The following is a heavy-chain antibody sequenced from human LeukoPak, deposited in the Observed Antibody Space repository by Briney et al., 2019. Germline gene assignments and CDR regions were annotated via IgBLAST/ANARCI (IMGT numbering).Heavy chain of an antibody. CDR1: GGSISSGGYY. CDR2: IYHSGST. J-gene: IGHJ3*02. Sequence: KPSQTLSLTCTVSGGSISSGGYYWSWIRQPPGKGLEWIGYIYHSGSTYYNPSLKSRVTISVDRSKNQFSLKLSSVTAADTAVYYCAREGTLSIVVVPAAIGAFDIWGQGTMVTVSS. CDR3: AREGTLSIVVVPAAIGAFDI. D-gene: IGHD2-2*02. V-gene: IGHV4-30-2*01.